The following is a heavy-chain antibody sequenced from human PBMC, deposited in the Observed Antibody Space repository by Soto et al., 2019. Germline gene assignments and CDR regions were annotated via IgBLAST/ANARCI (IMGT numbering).Heavy chain of an antibody. D-gene: IGHD2-21*02. CDR2: ISGSGATS. J-gene: IGHJ5*01. Sequence: GGSLRLSCTASGFNFNNQAMSWIRQAPGKGLEWVSTISGSGATSLYADSVKGRFTIFKDSSQAYLDLKSLRVEDSATYYCAKTETMVVVTVQPRWLDSWGRGTIVTVYS. CDR1: GFNFNNQA. V-gene: IGHV3-23*01. CDR3: AKTETMVVVTVQPRWLDS.